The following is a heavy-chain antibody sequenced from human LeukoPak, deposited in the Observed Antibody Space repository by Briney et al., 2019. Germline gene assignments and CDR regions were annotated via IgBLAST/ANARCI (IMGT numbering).Heavy chain of an antibody. J-gene: IGHJ6*02. V-gene: IGHV4-4*02. CDR2: IYHSGST. Sequence: PSGTLSLTCAVSGGSISSSNWWSWVRQPPGKGLEWSGEIYHSGSTNYNPSLKSRVTISVDKSKNQFSLKLSSVTAADTAVYYCARGFGKVAANVFGGYTMDVWGQGTTVTVSS. CDR3: ARGFGKVAANVFGGYTMDV. CDR1: GGSISSSNW. D-gene: IGHD6-6*01.